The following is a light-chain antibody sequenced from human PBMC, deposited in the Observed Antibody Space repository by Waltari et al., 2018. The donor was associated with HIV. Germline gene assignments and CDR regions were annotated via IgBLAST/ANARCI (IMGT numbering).Light chain of an antibody. CDR3: QLWDSSSDHVI. CDR2: YDS. J-gene: IGLJ2*01. V-gene: IGLV3-21*04. CDR1: NIGTKS. Sequence: SYVLPQPPSLSVAPGQTARITCGGNNIGTKSVNWYQTKPGQAPVLVIYYDSDRPSGIPERFSGSNSGNTATLIISRVEAGDEADYYCQLWDSSSDHVIFGGGTKLTVL.